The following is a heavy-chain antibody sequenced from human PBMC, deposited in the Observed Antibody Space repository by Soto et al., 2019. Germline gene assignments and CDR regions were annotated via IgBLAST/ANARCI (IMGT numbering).Heavy chain of an antibody. CDR2: ISAYNGNT. D-gene: IGHD3-22*01. Sequence: GASVKVSCKASGYTFTSYGISWVRQAPGQGLEWMGWISAYNGNTNYAQKLQGRVTMTTDTSTSTAYMELRSLRSDDTVVYYCARDRMYYDSSASDYWGQGTLVTVSS. J-gene: IGHJ4*02. V-gene: IGHV1-18*01. CDR3: ARDRMYYDSSASDY. CDR1: GYTFTSYG.